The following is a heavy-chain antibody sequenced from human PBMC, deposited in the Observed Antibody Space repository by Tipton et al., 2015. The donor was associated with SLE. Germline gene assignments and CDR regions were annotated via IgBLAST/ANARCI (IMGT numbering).Heavy chain of an antibody. J-gene: IGHJ6*03. D-gene: IGHD3-3*01. V-gene: IGHV4-34*01. CDR3: ARVRPPLSIFGVVKGTDYYYMDV. Sequence: TLSLTCAVYGESLRAYYWSWIRQPPGKGLEWIGEINHSGSTNYNPSLKSRVTISVDTSKNQFSLKLSSVTAADTAVYYCARVRPPLSIFGVVKGTDYYYMDVWGKGTTVTVSS. CDR1: GESLRAYY. CDR2: INHSGST.